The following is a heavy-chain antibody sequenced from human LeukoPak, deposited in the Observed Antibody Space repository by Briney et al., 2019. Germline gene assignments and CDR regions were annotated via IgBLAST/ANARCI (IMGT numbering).Heavy chain of an antibody. Sequence: ASVKVSCKASGYTFTGYYMHWVRQAPGQGLEWMGRINPNSGGTNYAQKFQGRVTMTRDTSISTAYMELSRLRSDDTAVYYCASWITFGGIIVDDWLDPWGQGTLVTVSS. V-gene: IGHV1-2*06. D-gene: IGHD3-16*02. CDR2: INPNSGGT. CDR3: ASWITFGGIIVDDWLDP. CDR1: GYTFTGYY. J-gene: IGHJ5*02.